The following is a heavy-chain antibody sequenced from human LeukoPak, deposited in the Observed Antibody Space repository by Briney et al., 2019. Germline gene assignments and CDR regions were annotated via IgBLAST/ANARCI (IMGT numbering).Heavy chain of an antibody. CDR2: ISYDGSNK. V-gene: IGHV3-30*12. J-gene: IGHJ4*02. Sequence: GGSLRLSCAASGFTFSYYDMHWVRQAPGKGLEWVTVISYDGSNKYHADSVKGRFTISRDNAKNSLYLQMNSLRAEDTAVYYCVRSLYGSGSYNKGDGYFDYWGQGTLVTVSS. D-gene: IGHD3-10*01. CDR1: GFTFSYYD. CDR3: VRSLYGSGSYNKGDGYFDY.